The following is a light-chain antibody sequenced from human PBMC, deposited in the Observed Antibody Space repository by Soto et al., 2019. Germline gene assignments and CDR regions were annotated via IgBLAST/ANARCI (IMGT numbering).Light chain of an antibody. CDR1: QSVTSY. V-gene: IGKV3-11*01. CDR2: DAS. J-gene: IGKJ2*01. CDR3: QQRSNWPFMYT. Sequence: EIVLTQSPATLSLSPGERATLSCRASQSVTSYLAWYQQKPGQAPRLLIYDASDRATGIPARFSGSGSGTDFHLTISSLEPEDFAVYYCQQRSNWPFMYTFGQGTKLEIK.